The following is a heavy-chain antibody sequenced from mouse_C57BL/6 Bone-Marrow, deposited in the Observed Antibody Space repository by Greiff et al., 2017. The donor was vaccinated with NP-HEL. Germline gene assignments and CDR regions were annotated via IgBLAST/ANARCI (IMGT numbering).Heavy chain of an antibody. D-gene: IGHD2-2*01. CDR3: ATRRLRLENYFDD. CDR1: GYTFTSYW. Sequence: QVQLQQPGAELVKPGASVKVSCKASGYTFTSYWMHWVKQRPGQGLEWIGRINPSDSDTNYNQKFKSKATLTVDKSSSTAYMQLSSLTSEDSAVYYCATRRLRLENYFDDWGTGTTLTVSS. V-gene: IGHV1-74*01. J-gene: IGHJ2*01. CDR2: INPSDSDT.